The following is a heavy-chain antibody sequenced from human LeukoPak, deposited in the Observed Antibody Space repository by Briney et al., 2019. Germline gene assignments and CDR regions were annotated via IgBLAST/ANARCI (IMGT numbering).Heavy chain of an antibody. V-gene: IGHV3-21*06. Sequence: GGSLRLSCAASGFIFSTYSMNWVRQAPGKGLEWVSSISRNSRYIYYADSMRGRFTISRDNAKNSLYLQMNSLKPEDTAVYYCARVAEAAAFDSWGQGTLVTVSS. CDR3: ARVAEAAAFDS. D-gene: IGHD6-13*01. CDR1: GFIFSTYS. J-gene: IGHJ4*02. CDR2: ISRNSRYI.